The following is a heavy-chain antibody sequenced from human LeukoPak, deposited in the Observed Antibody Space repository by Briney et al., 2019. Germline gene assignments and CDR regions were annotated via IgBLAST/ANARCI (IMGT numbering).Heavy chain of an antibody. J-gene: IGHJ6*03. CDR3: ARGRATPSRLFFDYYFMDV. CDR2: INQVERT. D-gene: IGHD2-15*01. Sequence: SETLSLTCAVHGGSLTGYPWAWVRQSPGEGLEWIGEINQVERTIYSPSLESRVSISLEASRNQFFLQLTSVAAADTAMYYCARGRATPSRLFFDYYFMDVWGPGTPVTVSS. V-gene: IGHV4-34*01. CDR1: GGSLTGYP.